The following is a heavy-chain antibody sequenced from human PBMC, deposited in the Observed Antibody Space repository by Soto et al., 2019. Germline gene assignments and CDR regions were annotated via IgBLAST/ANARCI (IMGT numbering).Heavy chain of an antibody. V-gene: IGHV4-34*01. D-gene: IGHD3-10*01. CDR2: INHSGST. J-gene: IGHJ4*02. CDR3: ARATGYFDY. Sequence: SETLSLTCAVYGGSFSGYYWSWIRQPPGKGLEWIGEINHSGSTNYNPSLKSRVTISVDTSKNQFSLKLSSVTAADTAVYYCARATGYFDYWGQGTLVTVSS. CDR1: GGSFSGYY.